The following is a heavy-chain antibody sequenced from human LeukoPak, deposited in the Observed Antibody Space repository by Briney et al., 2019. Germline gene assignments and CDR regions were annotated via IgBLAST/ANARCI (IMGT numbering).Heavy chain of an antibody. Sequence: SETLSLTCAVYGGSFSGYYWSWIRQPPGKGLEWIGEINHSGSTNYNPSLKSRFTISVDTSKNQFSLKLSSVTAADTAVYYCARGRVLLRFFDYWGQGTLVTVSS. CDR1: GGSFSGYY. CDR2: INHSGST. V-gene: IGHV4-34*01. D-gene: IGHD4-17*01. J-gene: IGHJ4*02. CDR3: ARGRVLLRFFDY.